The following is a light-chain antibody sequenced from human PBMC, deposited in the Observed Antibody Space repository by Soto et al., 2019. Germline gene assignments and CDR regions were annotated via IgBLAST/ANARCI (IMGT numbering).Light chain of an antibody. CDR3: HLRNNWPHALT. CDR1: QSVSRF. Sequence: EIVLTQSPATLSLSPGERATLSCRASQSVSRFLAWYQQKAGQAPRLLIYNTSNRATNIPARFSGSGSGTDLTLTISSLEPEDFAVYYCHLRNNWPHALTFGGGTKVEIK. CDR2: NTS. V-gene: IGKV3-11*01. J-gene: IGKJ4*01.